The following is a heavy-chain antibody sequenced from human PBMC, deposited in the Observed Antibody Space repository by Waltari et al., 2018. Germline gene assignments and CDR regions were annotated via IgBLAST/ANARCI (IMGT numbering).Heavy chain of an antibody. CDR3: ARHGDYYDSSGYYDAFDI. CDR2: ILPGDSDP. CDR1: GYTFTGYY. Sequence: VQLVQSGAEVKKPGASVKVSCKASGYTFTGYYMHWVRQMPGKGLEWMGIILPGDSDPGYSPYFQGQVTISAEKSISTAYLQWSSLKASDTAMYYCARHGDYYDSSGYYDAFDIWGQGTMVTVSS. J-gene: IGHJ3*02. V-gene: IGHV5-51*01. D-gene: IGHD3-22*01.